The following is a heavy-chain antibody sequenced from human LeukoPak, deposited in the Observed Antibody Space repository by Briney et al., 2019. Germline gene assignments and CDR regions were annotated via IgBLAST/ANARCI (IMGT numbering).Heavy chain of an antibody. D-gene: IGHD1-14*01. CDR3: ARDRGNQRGYYYYYMDV. Sequence: GGSLRLSCAASGFTFSSYWMSWVRQAPGKGLEWVANIKQDGSEQYYVDSVKGRLTISRDNAKNSLYLQMNSLRAEDTAVYYCARDRGNQRGYYYYYMDVWGKGTTVTVSS. V-gene: IGHV3-7*01. CDR1: GFTFSSYW. J-gene: IGHJ6*03. CDR2: IKQDGSEQ.